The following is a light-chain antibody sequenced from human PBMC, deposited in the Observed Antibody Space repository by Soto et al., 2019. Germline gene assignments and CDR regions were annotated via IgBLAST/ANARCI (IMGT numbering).Light chain of an antibody. Sequence: DIVMTQSPDSLAVSPGERATINCKSSQSVLYSSNNKNYLAWYQQKPGQPPKLLIYWASTRESGVPDRFSGSGSGTDFTLTISSLQAEDVAVYYCQQYYSTPPTWTFGQGTKVDI. J-gene: IGKJ1*01. CDR2: WAS. V-gene: IGKV4-1*01. CDR3: QQYYSTPPTWT. CDR1: QSVLYSSNNKNY.